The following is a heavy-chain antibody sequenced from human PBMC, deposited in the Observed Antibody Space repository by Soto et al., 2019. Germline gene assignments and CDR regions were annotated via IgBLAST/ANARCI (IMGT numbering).Heavy chain of an antibody. CDR1: GYTFSNYG. V-gene: IGHV1-18*01. CDR3: ARGCSSTTCFGSFDP. D-gene: IGHD2-2*01. Sequence: QVLLEQSGAEVKRPGASVKVSCKASGYTFSNYGIIWVRQAPGQGLEWMGWIRGYNGDTNYAQKLQDRVNMTIDTSTTTAYMELRSLRSDDTAVYYCARGCSSTTCFGSFDPWGQGTLVTVSS. CDR2: IRGYNGDT. J-gene: IGHJ5*02.